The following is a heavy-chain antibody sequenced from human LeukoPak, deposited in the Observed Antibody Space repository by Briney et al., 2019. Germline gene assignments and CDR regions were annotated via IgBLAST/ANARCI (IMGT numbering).Heavy chain of an antibody. CDR2: ISTYNGNT. CDR3: ARGHRTAAYESSGSDY. D-gene: IGHD3-22*01. J-gene: IGHJ4*02. Sequence: GASVKVSCKASGYTCTSYGISWVRQAPGQGLEWMGWISTYNGNTNYAQKAQGRVTMTTDTSTSTAYMKLRSLRSDDTPVYYCARGHRTAAYESSGSDYWGQGTLVTVSS. CDR1: GYTCTSYG. V-gene: IGHV1-18*01.